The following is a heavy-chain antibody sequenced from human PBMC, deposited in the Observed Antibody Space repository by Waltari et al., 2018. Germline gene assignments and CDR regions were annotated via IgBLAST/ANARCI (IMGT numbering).Heavy chain of an antibody. V-gene: IGHV4-4*02. CDR3: ARDRGRGLYLDV. D-gene: IGHD2-15*01. J-gene: IGHJ4*02. CDR1: GDSVTSANW. Sequence: QLQESVPGLVKPSGTLSLSCAVSGDSVTSANWWSWVRQSPQRGLEWIGQVLRTGKTNYSPSFASRVTMSLDASNNQFSLKVTSATAADTAVYYCARDRGRGLYLDVWGPGTLVTVSP. CDR2: VLRTGKT.